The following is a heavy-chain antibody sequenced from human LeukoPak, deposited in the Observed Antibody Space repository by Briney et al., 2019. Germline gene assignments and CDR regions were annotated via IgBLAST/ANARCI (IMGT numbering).Heavy chain of an antibody. CDR1: GFTLSTYA. J-gene: IGHJ3*02. CDR3: ARDLSSRGYTYGTPAFTFDI. CDR2: ISSDSSTI. D-gene: IGHD5-18*01. Sequence: GGSLRLSCVASGFTLSTYAMGWVRQAPGKGLEWDSYISSDSSTIYYADSLKGRFTISRDNAKNSLSLLMNSLRAEDTAVYYCARDLSSRGYTYGTPAFTFDIWGQGTMVTVSS. V-gene: IGHV3-48*01.